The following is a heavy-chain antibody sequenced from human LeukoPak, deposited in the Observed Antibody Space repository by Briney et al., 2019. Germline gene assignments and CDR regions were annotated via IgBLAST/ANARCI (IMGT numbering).Heavy chain of an antibody. V-gene: IGHV3-7*01. CDR1: GFTFNSYW. CDR2: IKQDGSEE. CDR3: AKFLPTDTIFAPLSI. Sequence: GGSLRLSCAASGFTFNSYWMSWVRQPPGKGLEWVANIKQDGSEEYYVDSVKGRFTISRDNAKNSLILQMNSLRAEDTAVYYCAKFLPTDTIFAPLSIWGQGTMVTVSS. D-gene: IGHD3-3*01. J-gene: IGHJ3*02.